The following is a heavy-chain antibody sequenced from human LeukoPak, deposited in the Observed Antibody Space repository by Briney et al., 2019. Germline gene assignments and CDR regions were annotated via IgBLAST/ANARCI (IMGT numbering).Heavy chain of an antibody. D-gene: IGHD2-2*01. V-gene: IGHV4-61*01. CDR3: TRTRSTGGY. Sequence: SETLSLTCTVSGGSVSGGNYYCSWIRQSPGEGLEWIGYIHYSGSTVYNPSLKSRVTMSIDTSKNQFSLNLSSATAADTAVYYCTRTRSTGGYWGQGTLVTVSS. CDR2: IHYSGST. J-gene: IGHJ4*02. CDR1: GGSVSGGNYY.